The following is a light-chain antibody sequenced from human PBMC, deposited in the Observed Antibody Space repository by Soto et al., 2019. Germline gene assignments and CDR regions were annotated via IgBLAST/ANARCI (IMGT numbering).Light chain of an antibody. Sequence: DIVMTQSPDSLAVSLGERATINCESSQSVLYSSNNKNYLAWYQQHPGQPPKLLIYWASTRESGVPDRFSGSGSGTDFTLTISSLQAEDVAVYYCQHYYSTPPTFGQGTKVEIK. CDR3: QHYYSTPPT. CDR2: WAS. V-gene: IGKV4-1*01. CDR1: QSVLYSSNNKNY. J-gene: IGKJ1*01.